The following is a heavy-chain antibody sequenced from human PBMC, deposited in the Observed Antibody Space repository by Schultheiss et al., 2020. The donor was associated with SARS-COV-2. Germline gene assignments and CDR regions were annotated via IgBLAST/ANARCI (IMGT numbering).Heavy chain of an antibody. CDR2: IYYSGST. D-gene: IGHD4-17*01. CDR1: DYSISSGYY. Sequence: SETLSLTCAVSDYSISSGYYWGWIRQPAGKGLEWIGRIYYSGSTNYNPSLKSRATISGDMSKNHFSLKLTSVTAADTAVYYCARVAVTTGWFDPWGQGTLVTVSS. CDR3: ARVAVTTGWFDP. V-gene: IGHV4-61*10. J-gene: IGHJ5*02.